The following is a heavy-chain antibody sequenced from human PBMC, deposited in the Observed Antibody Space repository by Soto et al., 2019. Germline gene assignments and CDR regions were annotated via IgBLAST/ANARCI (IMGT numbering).Heavy chain of an antibody. CDR1: GDSVSSSTTA. D-gene: IGHD3-16*01. CDR3: ARGEIWYFDF. Sequence: SHTLSLTCAISGDSVSSSTTAWNWIRQSPSRGLEWLGRTYYRSKWYTEYAVSVKSRITITSVTSKNQFSLQLNSVTPEDAAVYYCARGEIWYFDFWGRGTMVTVSA. CDR2: TYYRSKWYT. J-gene: IGHJ2*01. V-gene: IGHV6-1*01.